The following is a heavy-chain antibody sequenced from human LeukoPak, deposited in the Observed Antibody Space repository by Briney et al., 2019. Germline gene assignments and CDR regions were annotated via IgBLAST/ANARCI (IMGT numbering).Heavy chain of an antibody. D-gene: IGHD6-13*01. Sequence: SVKVSCKASGGTFSSYAISWVRQAPGQGLEWMGGIIPIFGTANYAQKFQGRVTMTRNTSISTAYMELSSLRSEDTAVYYCARECSSCTNWFDPWGQGTLVTVSS. CDR2: IIPIFGTA. J-gene: IGHJ5*02. CDR1: GGTFSSYA. V-gene: IGHV1-69*05. CDR3: ARECSSCTNWFDP.